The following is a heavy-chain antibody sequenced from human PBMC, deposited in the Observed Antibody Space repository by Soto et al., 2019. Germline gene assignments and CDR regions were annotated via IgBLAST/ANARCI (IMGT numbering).Heavy chain of an antibody. CDR2: VYFSGST. CDR1: GDSVSSGDYY. CDR3: ARIPVDTYMIYWSDP. V-gene: IGHV4-61*08. Sequence: PSETLSLTCSVSGDSVSSGDYYWSWIRQPPGKGLEWIGHVYFSGSTNYIPSLKSRLTISVDTAKNQFSLKLNSVTAADTAVYYCARIPVDTYMIYWSDPWGQGTQVTVSS. D-gene: IGHD3-16*01. J-gene: IGHJ5*02.